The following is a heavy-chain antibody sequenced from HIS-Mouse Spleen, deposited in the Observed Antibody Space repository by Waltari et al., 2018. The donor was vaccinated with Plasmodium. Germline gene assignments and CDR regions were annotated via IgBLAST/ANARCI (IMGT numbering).Heavy chain of an antibody. J-gene: IGHJ4*02. CDR3: ARGYGYCSGGSCSDFDY. Sequence: QVQLQQWGAGLLKPSETLSLTCAVYGGSFSGYYWSWIRQPPGKGLEWIGEINQSGSTTYNPSLKSRVTISGDTSKNQCSLKLGSVTAADTAVYYCARGYGYCSGGSCSDFDYWGQGTLVTVSS. CDR1: GGSFSGYY. CDR2: INQSGST. V-gene: IGHV4-34*01. D-gene: IGHD2-15*01.